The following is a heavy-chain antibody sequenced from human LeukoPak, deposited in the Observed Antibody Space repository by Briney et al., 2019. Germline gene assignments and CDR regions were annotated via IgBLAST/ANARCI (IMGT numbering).Heavy chain of an antibody. CDR1: GYTFNSFG. CDR2: ISAYKDFT. V-gene: IGHV1-18*01. Sequence: GASVKVSCKTSGYTFNSFGITWLRQAPGQGLEWLGWISAYKDFTSHAQKFQDRIIMTTDTSTTTAYMELTNLKSDDTAVYYCAREAVSFVAVAKDGYFDFWGQGILVTVSS. J-gene: IGHJ4*02. CDR3: AREAVSFVAVAKDGYFDF. D-gene: IGHD6-19*01.